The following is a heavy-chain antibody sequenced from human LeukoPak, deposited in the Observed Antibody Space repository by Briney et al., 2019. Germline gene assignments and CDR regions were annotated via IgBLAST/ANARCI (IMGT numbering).Heavy chain of an antibody. CDR1: GFTFSSCC. Sequence: GGSLRLSCAASGFTFSSCCMSWVRQAPGKGLEWVANIKQDGSEKYYVDSVKGRFAISRDNAKNSLYLQMNSLRAEDTAVYYCAREGVYPEDRLDYWGQGTLVTVSS. J-gene: IGHJ4*02. CDR3: AREGVYPEDRLDY. D-gene: IGHD2-8*01. CDR2: IKQDGSEK. V-gene: IGHV3-7*01.